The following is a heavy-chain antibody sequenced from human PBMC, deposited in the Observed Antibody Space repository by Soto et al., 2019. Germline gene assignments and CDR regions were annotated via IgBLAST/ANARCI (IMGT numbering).Heavy chain of an antibody. D-gene: IGHD3-3*01. CDR3: AREWSYFDY. CDR1: GFTFSSFY. J-gene: IGHJ4*02. V-gene: IGHV3-7*01. CDR2: IKQTGSEK. Sequence: PGGSLRLSCVASGFTFSSFYMGWVRQAPGKRLEWVANIKQTGSEKYYVDSVKGRFTISRDDAKNSLYLQMNSLRAEDTAVYYCAREWSYFDYWGQGTLVTVSS.